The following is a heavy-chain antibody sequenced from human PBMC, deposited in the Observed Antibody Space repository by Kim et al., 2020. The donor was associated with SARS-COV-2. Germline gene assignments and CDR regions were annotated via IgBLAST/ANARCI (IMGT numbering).Heavy chain of an antibody. D-gene: IGHD2-15*01. CDR2: SYI. Sequence: SYITDADSVRGRFTIYRDNAKNSLYLQMNSRRAEDTAVYYCARDRPGVVGWGQGTLVTVSS. J-gene: IGHJ4*02. V-gene: IGHV3-21*01. CDR3: ARDRPGVVG.